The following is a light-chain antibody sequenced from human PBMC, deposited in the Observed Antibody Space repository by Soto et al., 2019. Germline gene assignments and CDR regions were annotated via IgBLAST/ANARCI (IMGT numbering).Light chain of an antibody. CDR3: QQYNNWPHT. J-gene: IGKJ2*01. V-gene: IGKV3-15*01. CDR1: QSVSSSY. Sequence: EMVMTQSPATLSVSPGERATLSCRASQSVSSSYLAWYQQKPGQAPRLLIYGASTRATGIPARFSGSGSGKEFTLTISSLQSEDFAVYYCQQYNNWPHTFGQGTKLEIK. CDR2: GAS.